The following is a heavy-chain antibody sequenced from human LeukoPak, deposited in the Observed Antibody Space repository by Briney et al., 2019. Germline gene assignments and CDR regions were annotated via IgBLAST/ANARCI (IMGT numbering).Heavy chain of an antibody. J-gene: IGHJ4*02. Sequence: ESLKISFKGSGYGFTSYWNGWVRPVPGKGLEWMAIIYPGDSATRYSPSFQGQLTISADKSISTAYLQWSSLKASDTAMYYCAIYGDYVGIDYWGQGTLVTVSS. V-gene: IGHV5-51*01. CDR1: GYGFTSYW. CDR3: AIYGDYVGIDY. D-gene: IGHD4-17*01. CDR2: IYPGDSAT.